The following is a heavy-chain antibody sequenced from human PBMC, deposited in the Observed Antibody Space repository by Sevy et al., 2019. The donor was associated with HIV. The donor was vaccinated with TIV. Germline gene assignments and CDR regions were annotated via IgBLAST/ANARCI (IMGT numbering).Heavy chain of an antibody. CDR1: GYSFTSYW. J-gene: IGHJ4*02. CDR3: ARLRIAARPVRYYFDY. CDR2: IYPGDSDT. D-gene: IGHD6-6*01. V-gene: IGHV5-51*01. Sequence: GESLKISCKGSGYSFTSYWIGWVRQMPGKGLVWMGIIYPGDSDTRYSPSFQGQVTISADKSISTAYLQWSSLKASDTAMYYCARLRIAARPVRYYFDYWGQRTLVTVSS.